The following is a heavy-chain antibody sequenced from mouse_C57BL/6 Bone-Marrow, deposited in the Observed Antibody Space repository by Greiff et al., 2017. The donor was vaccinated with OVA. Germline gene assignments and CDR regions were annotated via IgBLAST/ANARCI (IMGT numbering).Heavy chain of an antibody. J-gene: IGHJ2*01. CDR1: GYTFTSYW. CDR2: IDPSDSET. Sequence: QVQLQQPGAELVRPGSSVKLSCKASGYTFTSYWMHWVKQRPIQGLEWIGNIDPSDSETHYNQKFKDKATLTVDKSSSTAYMQLSSLTSEDSAVYYCARRDDYDRFDYWGQGTTLTVSS. V-gene: IGHV1-52*01. D-gene: IGHD2-4*01. CDR3: ARRDDYDRFDY.